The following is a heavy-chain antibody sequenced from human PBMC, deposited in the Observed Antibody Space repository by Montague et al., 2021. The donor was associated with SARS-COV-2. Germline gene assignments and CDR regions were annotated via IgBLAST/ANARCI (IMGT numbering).Heavy chain of an antibody. CDR3: ARGVVAAPDTSDY. CDR2: IYYSGIT. J-gene: IGHJ4*02. D-gene: IGHD6-13*01. CDR1: GDSTSGFY. Sequence: SETLSLTCTASGDSTSGFYWNWIRQPPGKGLEWIGKIYYSGITNYNPSLKSRVTISVDTSKNQFSLKLISVTAADTALYYCARGVVAAPDTSDYWGQGTLVTVSS. V-gene: IGHV4-59*13.